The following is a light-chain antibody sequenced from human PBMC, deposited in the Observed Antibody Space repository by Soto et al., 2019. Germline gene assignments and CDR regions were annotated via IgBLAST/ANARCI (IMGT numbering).Light chain of an antibody. CDR2: VAS. CDR1: QDINIY. Sequence: DIQMTQSPSSLFASVGDRVTITCQATQDINIYLNWYQQKPGKVPKLLIYVASTLQSGVPSRFSGSGSGTDFTLTISSLQPEDVATYYCQKYNIAPFTFGQGTRLEIK. CDR3: QKYNIAPFT. J-gene: IGKJ5*01. V-gene: IGKV1-27*01.